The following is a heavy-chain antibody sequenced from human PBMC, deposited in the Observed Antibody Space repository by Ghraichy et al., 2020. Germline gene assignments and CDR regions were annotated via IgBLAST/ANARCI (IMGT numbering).Heavy chain of an antibody. D-gene: IGHD4-17*01. V-gene: IGHV4-31*03. CDR3: AREGHGEGVAY. J-gene: IGHJ4*02. Sequence: SETLSLTCSVSGDSISSGGHYWSWIRQNPGKGLESIGYIYYSGTPDYNPSLKSRISLSIDASKNQFSLQLTSVTAADTAVYYCAREGHGEGVAYWGQGILVTVSS. CDR1: GDSISSGGHY. CDR2: IYYSGTP.